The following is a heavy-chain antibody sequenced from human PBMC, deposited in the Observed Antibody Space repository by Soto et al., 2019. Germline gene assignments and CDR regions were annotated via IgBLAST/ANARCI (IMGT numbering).Heavy chain of an antibody. CDR3: ARQIYDSDTGPNFQYYFDS. V-gene: IGHV5-10-1*01. CDR1: GYSFAGYW. CDR2: IDPSDSQT. J-gene: IGHJ4*02. D-gene: IGHD3-22*01. Sequence: GESLKISCKGSGYSFAGYWITWVRQKPGKGLEWMGRIDPSDSQTYYSPSFRGHVTISVTKSITTVFLQWSSLRASGTAMYYCARQIYDSDTGPNFQYYFDSWGQGTLVTVSS.